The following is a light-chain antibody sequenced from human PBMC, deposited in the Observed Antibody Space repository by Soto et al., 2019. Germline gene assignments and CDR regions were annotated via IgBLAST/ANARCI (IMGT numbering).Light chain of an antibody. J-gene: IGLJ2*01. Sequence: QSALTQPASVSGSPGQWITISCTGASSDVGDYNYVSWYQQHRRNAPKLMIYDVSDRPSGVSNRLSGSTSGNTASPTISGRQAEDEADYYYCSSANSSVVVFGGGTKLTVL. CDR2: DVS. CDR1: SSDVGDYNY. CDR3: CSSANSSVVV. V-gene: IGLV2-14*01.